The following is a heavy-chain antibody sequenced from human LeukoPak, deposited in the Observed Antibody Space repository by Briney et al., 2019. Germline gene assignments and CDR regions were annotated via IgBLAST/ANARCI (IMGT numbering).Heavy chain of an antibody. CDR3: ARKDIVVVPAAIGYYYYMDV. Sequence: NPGGSLRLSCAASGFTFSSYSMNWVRQAPGKGLVWVSSISSSSSYIYYADSVKGRFTISRDNAKNSLYLQMNSLRAEDTAVYYCARKDIVVVPAAIGYYYYMDVWGKGTTVTVSS. D-gene: IGHD2-2*01. V-gene: IGHV3-21*01. CDR2: ISSSSSYI. CDR1: GFTFSSYS. J-gene: IGHJ6*03.